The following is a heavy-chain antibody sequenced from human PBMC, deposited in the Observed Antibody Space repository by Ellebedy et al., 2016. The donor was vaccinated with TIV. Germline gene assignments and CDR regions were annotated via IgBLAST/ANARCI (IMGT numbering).Heavy chain of an antibody. V-gene: IGHV4-39*01. CDR1: GDSISRNSYY. Sequence: SETLSLTCTVSGDSISRNSYYWGWIRQPPGKGLEWIGSIYYTGSTDYNPSLKSRVAISADTSKHQFSLRLSSVTAADTAVYYCARWFGELLYVRWFDPWGQGTLVTVSS. D-gene: IGHD3-10*01. CDR3: ARWFGELLYVRWFDP. CDR2: IYYTGST. J-gene: IGHJ5*02.